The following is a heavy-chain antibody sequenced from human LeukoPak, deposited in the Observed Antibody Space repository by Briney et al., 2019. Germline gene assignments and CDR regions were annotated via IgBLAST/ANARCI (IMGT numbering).Heavy chain of an antibody. CDR2: IIPIFGTA. Sequence: GASVKVSCKAFGYTFTSNYMHWVRQAPGQGLEWMGGIIPIFGTANYAQKFQGRVTITADESTSTAYMELSSLRSEDTAVYYCARGVDYDILTGYYRDYWGQGTLVTVSS. V-gene: IGHV1-69*13. J-gene: IGHJ4*02. D-gene: IGHD3-9*01. CDR3: ARGVDYDILTGYYRDY. CDR1: GYTFTSNY.